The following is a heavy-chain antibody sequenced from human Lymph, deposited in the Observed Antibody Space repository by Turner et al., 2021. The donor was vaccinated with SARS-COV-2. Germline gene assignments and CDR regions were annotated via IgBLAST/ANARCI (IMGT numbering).Heavy chain of an antibody. D-gene: IGHD3-16*01. CDR1: GFIFDAYA. CDR2: ISWNSGII. J-gene: IGHJ6*02. V-gene: IGHV3-9*01. CDR3: AKSQFPWDYYYYGMDV. Sequence: EVQLVESGGGLVQPGRSLRLSCAASGFIFDAYAMHWVRQAPGKCLEWVSGISWNSGIIGYADSVKGRFTISRDNAKNSLELQMNSLRAEDTALYYCAKSQFPWDYYYYGMDVWGQGTTVTVSS.